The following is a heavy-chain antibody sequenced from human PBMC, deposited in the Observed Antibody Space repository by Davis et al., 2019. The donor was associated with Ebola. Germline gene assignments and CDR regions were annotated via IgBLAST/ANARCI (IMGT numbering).Heavy chain of an antibody. CDR2: IYSGGST. CDR3: ARGRYYYGMDV. J-gene: IGHJ6*02. Sequence: GGSLRLSCAASGFTVSSNYMSWVRQAPGKGLEWVSVIYSGGSTYYADSVKGRFTISRDNAKNSLYLQMNSLRAEDTAVYYCARGRYYYGMDVWGQGTTVIVSS. CDR1: GFTVSSNY. V-gene: IGHV3-53*01.